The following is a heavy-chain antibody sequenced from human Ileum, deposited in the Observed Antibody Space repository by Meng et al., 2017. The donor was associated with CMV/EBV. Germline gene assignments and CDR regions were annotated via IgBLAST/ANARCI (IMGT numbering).Heavy chain of an antibody. CDR2: IHHSGST. D-gene: IGHD3-10*01. J-gene: IGHJ4*02. V-gene: IGHV4-4*02. CDR3: ARSGSGSYYNGPLDY. Sequence: SETLSLTCAVSGGSISSSNWWSCVRQPPGKGLEWIGKIHHSGSTNYNPSLKSRVAVSVDKSKNQLSLKLSSVTAADTAVYYCARSGSGSYYNGPLDYWGQGTLVTVSS. CDR1: GGSISSSNW.